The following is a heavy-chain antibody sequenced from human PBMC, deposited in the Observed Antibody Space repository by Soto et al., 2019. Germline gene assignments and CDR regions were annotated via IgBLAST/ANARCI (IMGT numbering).Heavy chain of an antibody. CDR2: ISGSGDAT. V-gene: IGHV3-23*01. Sequence: EVQVLESGGGLGQPGGSLRLSCAASGFTFTDYAMTWVRQAPGKRLEWVSAISGSGDATYYADSVKGRFTISRDNSKNALYLQITSLRVDDTAIYYCAKEKEYSCGFYLGTYFDYWGQGTLVTVSS. J-gene: IGHJ4*02. CDR3: AKEKEYSCGFYLGTYFDY. D-gene: IGHD5-18*01. CDR1: GFTFTDYA.